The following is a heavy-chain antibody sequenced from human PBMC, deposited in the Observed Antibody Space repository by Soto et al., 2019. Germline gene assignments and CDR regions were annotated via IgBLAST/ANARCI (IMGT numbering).Heavy chain of an antibody. V-gene: IGHV3-23*01. J-gene: IGHJ4*02. CDR3: AIGGPGGPLGH. CDR1: GFIFSAFD. CDR2: ISGGT. Sequence: WSSLRLSCAASGFIFSAFDMSWVRQAPGKGLEWVSSISGGTYYADSVKGRFTISRDNSKNTLYLQMNGLRAEDTAVYYCAIGGPGGPLGHWGQGTLDTVTS. D-gene: IGHD3-10*01.